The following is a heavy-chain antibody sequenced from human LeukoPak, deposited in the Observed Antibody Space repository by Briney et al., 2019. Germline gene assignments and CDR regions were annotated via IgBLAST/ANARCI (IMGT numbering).Heavy chain of an antibody. CDR2: INWNGGST. V-gene: IGHV3-20*04. CDR3: AKGRDGYNYWFDP. Sequence: GGSLRLSCAASGFTFDDYGMSWVRQAPGKGLEWVSGINWNGGSTYYADSVKGRFTISRDNSKNTLYLQMNSLRAEDTAVYYCAKGRDGYNYWFDPWGQGTLVTVSS. D-gene: IGHD5-24*01. J-gene: IGHJ5*02. CDR1: GFTFDDYG.